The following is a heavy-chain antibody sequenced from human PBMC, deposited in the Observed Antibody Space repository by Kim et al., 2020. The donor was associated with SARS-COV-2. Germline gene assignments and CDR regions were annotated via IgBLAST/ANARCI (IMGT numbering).Heavy chain of an antibody. Sequence: DSVKGRFTISRDNSKNTLYLQMNSLRAEDTAVYYCARGPTPYSSSWYAGYWGQGTLVTVSS. CDR3: ARGPTPYSSSWYAGY. J-gene: IGHJ4*02. V-gene: IGHV3-66*01. D-gene: IGHD6-13*01.